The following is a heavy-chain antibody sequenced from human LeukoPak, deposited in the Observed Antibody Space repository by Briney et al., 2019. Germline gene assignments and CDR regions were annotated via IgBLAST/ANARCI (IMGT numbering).Heavy chain of an antibody. CDR2: IHYAGST. D-gene: IGHD3-10*01. J-gene: IGHJ4*02. CDR1: GGSISTNTYY. CDR3: ATSGTLYPQFDY. V-gene: IGHV4-39*01. Sequence: PSETLSLTCTVSGGSISTNTYYRGWIRQPPGKGLEWIGSIHYAGSTYYNPSLKSRVTLSVDTSMNQFSLKLSSVTAADTALYYCATSGTLYPQFDYWGQGTLVTVSS.